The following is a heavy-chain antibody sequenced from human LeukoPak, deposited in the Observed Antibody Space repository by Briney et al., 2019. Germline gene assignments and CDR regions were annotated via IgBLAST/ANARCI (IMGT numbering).Heavy chain of an antibody. CDR1: GFTFSSYG. V-gene: IGHV3-30*02. D-gene: IGHD3-10*01. CDR2: IRYDGSNK. CDR3: ATSSRGFGSYYYGMDV. J-gene: IGHJ6*02. Sequence: PGRSLRLSCAASGFTFSSYGMHWVRQAPGKGLEWVAFIRYDGSNKYYADSVKGRFTISRDNSKNTLYLQMNSLRAEDTAVYYCATSSRGFGSYYYGMDVWGQGTTVTVSS.